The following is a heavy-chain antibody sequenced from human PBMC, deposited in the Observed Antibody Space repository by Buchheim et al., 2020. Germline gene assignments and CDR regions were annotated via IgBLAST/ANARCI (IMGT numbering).Heavy chain of an antibody. V-gene: IGHV3-7*01. Sequence: EVQLVESGGGLVQPGGSLRLSCVASGSTFSKYWMAWVRQAPGKGLEWVANIKQDGSEKNYVDSVKGRFSISRDNTKKSVHLQMNRLRAEDTALYYCARSLIGRYRTSPEYHYYGLDVWGQGTT. J-gene: IGHJ6*01. CDR1: GSTFSKYW. CDR3: ARSLIGRYRTSPEYHYYGLDV. CDR2: IKQDGSEK. D-gene: IGHD6-6*01.